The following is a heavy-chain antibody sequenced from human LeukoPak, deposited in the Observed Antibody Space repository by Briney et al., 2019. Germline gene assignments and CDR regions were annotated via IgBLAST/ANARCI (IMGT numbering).Heavy chain of an antibody. Sequence: GGSLRLSCAASGFTFDDYAMHWVRQAPGKGLEWVSGISWNSGSIGYADSVKGRFTISRDNSKNTLYLQMSSLRAEDTAVYYCAKENWVYNWKYDSSGSGINYWGQGALVTVSS. CDR2: ISWNSGSI. CDR3: AKENWVYNWKYDSSGSGINY. V-gene: IGHV3-9*01. D-gene: IGHD3-22*01. J-gene: IGHJ4*02. CDR1: GFTFDDYA.